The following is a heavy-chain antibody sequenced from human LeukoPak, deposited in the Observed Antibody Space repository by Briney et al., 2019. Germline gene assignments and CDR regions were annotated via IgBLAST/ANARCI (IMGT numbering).Heavy chain of an antibody. V-gene: IGHV4-34*01. D-gene: IGHD2-2*02. CDR2: INHSGST. Sequence: SETLSLTCAVYGGSFSGYYRLWIRQPPGKGLEWIGEINHSGSTNYNPSLKSRVTISVDTSKTQFSLKLSSFAAAGTAVYYCARGGRYCSRNSCYIDYWRQGTLV. CDR3: ARGGRYCSRNSCYIDY. CDR1: GGSFSGYY. J-gene: IGHJ4*02.